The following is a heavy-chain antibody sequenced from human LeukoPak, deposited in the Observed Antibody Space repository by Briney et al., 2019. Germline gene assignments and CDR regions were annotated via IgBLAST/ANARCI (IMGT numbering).Heavy chain of an antibody. CDR3: SKAVILDYSYFYIDV. J-gene: IGHJ6*03. CDR2: ISWNSDTI. Sequence: PGGSLRLSCAASGFTLDEYAMHWVRQVPGKGLEWVSSISWNSDTIDYADSVKGRFTISRDNVKNSLYLQMNRLRAADTAFYYCSKAVILDYSYFYIDVWGKGTTVTISS. D-gene: IGHD2/OR15-2a*01. V-gene: IGHV3-9*01. CDR1: GFTLDEYA.